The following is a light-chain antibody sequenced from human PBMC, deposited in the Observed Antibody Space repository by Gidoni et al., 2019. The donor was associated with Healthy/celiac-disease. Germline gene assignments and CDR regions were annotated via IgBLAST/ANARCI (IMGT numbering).Light chain of an antibody. J-gene: IGLJ1*01. Sequence: QSALTQPASVSGSPGQSITISCTGTSSDVGGSNYVSWYQQHPGKAPKLMIYDVSNRPSGVSNRFSGSKSGNTASLTISGLQAEDEADYYCSSYTSSSFLFGTGTKVTVL. CDR1: SSDVGGSNY. V-gene: IGLV2-14*03. CDR2: DVS. CDR3: SSYTSSSFL.